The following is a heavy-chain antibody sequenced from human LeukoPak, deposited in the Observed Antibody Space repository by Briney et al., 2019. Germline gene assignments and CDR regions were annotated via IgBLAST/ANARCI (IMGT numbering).Heavy chain of an antibody. Sequence: GASVKVSCKASGYTFTSYAMNWVRQAPGQGLEWMGWINTNTGNPTYAQGFTGRFVFSLDTSVSTAYLQISSLKAEGTAVYYCARGDIVLMVYALHSQDFDYWGQGTLVTVSS. D-gene: IGHD2-8*01. CDR1: GYTFTSYA. CDR3: ARGDIVLMVYALHSQDFDY. CDR2: INTNTGNP. V-gene: IGHV7-4-1*02. J-gene: IGHJ4*02.